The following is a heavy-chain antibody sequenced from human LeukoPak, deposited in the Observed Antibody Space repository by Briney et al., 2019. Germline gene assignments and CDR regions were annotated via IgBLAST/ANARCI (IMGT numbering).Heavy chain of an antibody. CDR1: GGSISSGDYY. CDR2: IYYSGST. J-gene: IGHJ4*02. D-gene: IGHD5-12*01. Sequence: PSETLSLTCTVSGGSISSGDYYWSWIRQPPGKGLEWIGYIYYSGSTYYNPSLKSRVTISVDTSKNQFSLKLSSVTAADTAVYYCARGGGYDYPTSYWGQGTLVTVSS. V-gene: IGHV4-30-4*08. CDR3: ARGGGYDYPTSY.